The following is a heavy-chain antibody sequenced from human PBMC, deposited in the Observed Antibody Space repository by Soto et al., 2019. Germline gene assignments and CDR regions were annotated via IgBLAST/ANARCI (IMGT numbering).Heavy chain of an antibody. CDR1: GGTFSSYA. CDR3: ARDPTMVRRIIHYYGMDV. J-gene: IGHJ6*02. Sequence: QVQLVQSGAEMKKPGSSVKVSCKASGGTFSSYAISWVRQAPGQGLEWMGGIIPIFDTANYAQKVQGRVTITAAKSTSTAYMELSSLRSDDTAVYYCARDPTMVRRIIHYYGMDVWGQGTTVTVSS. V-gene: IGHV1-69*06. CDR2: IIPIFDTA. D-gene: IGHD3-10*01.